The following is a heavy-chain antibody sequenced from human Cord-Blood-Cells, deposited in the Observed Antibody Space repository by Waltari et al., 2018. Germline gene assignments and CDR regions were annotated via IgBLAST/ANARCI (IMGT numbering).Heavy chain of an antibody. CDR3: ATDPAHDSSGYYYDY. CDR2: FDPEDGET. D-gene: IGHD3-22*01. J-gene: IGHJ4*02. V-gene: IGHV1-24*01. CDR1: GYTTTYLT. Sequence: QVQLVQSGAEVKKPGDSVKVSCKVSGYTTTYLTMHWVRQARGKGLEWMGGFDPEDGETIYAQKFQGRVTMTEDTSTDTAYMELSSLRSEDTAVYYCATDPAHDSSGYYYDYWGQGTLVTVSS.